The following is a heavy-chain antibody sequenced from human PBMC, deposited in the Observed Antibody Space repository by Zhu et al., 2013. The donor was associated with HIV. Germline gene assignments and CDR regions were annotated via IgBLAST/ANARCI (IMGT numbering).Heavy chain of an antibody. V-gene: IGHV1-2*02. CDR2: INPNNGAA. CDR3: ARDLYSTSSRPFDI. J-gene: IGHJ3*02. Sequence: QVQLVQSGAEVKKPGASVKVSCKASGYTFTDYYLHWVRQAPGQGPEWMGWINPNNGAANYAQKFQGRVTMSRDTSISTVYMDVNRLTSDDTAVYYCARDLYSTSSRPFDIWGQGTMVTVSS. D-gene: IGHD6-6*01. CDR1: GYTFTDYY.